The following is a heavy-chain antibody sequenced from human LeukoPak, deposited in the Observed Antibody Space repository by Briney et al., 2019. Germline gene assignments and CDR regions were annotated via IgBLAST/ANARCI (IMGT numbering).Heavy chain of an antibody. CDR1: GVSISSYY. J-gene: IGHJ4*02. CDR3: ARDTYYYDSSGYYRFDY. V-gene: IGHV4-59*12. D-gene: IGHD3-22*01. CDR2: IYYSGST. Sequence: SETLSLTCTVSGVSISSYYWSWIRQPPGKGLEWIGYIYYSGSTNYNPSLKSRVTMSVDTSKNQFSLKLSSVTAADTAVYYCARDTYYYDSSGYYRFDYWGQGTLVTVSS.